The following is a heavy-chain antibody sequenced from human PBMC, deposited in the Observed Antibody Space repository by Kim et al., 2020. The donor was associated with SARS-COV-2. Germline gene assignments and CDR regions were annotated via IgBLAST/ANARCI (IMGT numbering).Heavy chain of an antibody. CDR1: GGSISSGGYY. V-gene: IGHV4-31*03. Sequence: SETLSLTCTVSGGSISSGGYYWSWIRQHPGKGLEWIGYIYYSGSTYYNPSLKSRVTISVDTSKNQFSLKLSSVTAADTAVYYCARDQIVATIFDYWGQGTLVTVSS. CDR2: IYYSGST. D-gene: IGHD5-12*01. J-gene: IGHJ4*02. CDR3: ARDQIVATIFDY.